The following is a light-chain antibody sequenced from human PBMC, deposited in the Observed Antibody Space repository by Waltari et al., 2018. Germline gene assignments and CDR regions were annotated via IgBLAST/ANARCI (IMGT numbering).Light chain of an antibody. CDR1: QTISNY. CDR3: QRYCSAPA. V-gene: IGKV3-20*01. Sequence: EIVLTQSPGPLSLSPGERATLSCRASQTISNYLAWYQQKPGQAPTLLIYDASSRAFGIPSRFSGSGSGTDFTLTISRLEPEDFAMYYCQRYCSAPAFGQGTKLEIK. J-gene: IGKJ2*01. CDR2: DAS.